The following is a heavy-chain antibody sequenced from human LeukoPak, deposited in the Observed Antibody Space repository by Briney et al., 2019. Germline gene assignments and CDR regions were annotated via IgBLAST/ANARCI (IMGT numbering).Heavy chain of an antibody. V-gene: IGHV3-23*01. CDR2: ISGSGGNT. J-gene: IGHJ4*02. Sequence: GGSLRLSCAASGFTISTQAMGWVRQVPGKGLEWMSAISGSGGNTYYADSVKGRFTFSRDPSKNTLYLQMNSLRGEDTARYYCAKATIEQWLVKVDSFDSWGQGTLVSVSS. D-gene: IGHD6-19*01. CDR3: AKATIEQWLVKVDSFDS. CDR1: GFTISTQA.